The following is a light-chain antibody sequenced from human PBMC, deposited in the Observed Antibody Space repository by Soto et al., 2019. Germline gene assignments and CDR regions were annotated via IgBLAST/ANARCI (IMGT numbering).Light chain of an antibody. Sequence: VMTQSPATLSVSPGERATLSCRASQSVSSNLAWYQQKPGQAPRLLVYGAYNRATGIPARFSGSGSGTEFALTISSLQSEDFAVYYCQQYHQWPLSFGGGTKVEIK. CDR1: QSVSSN. V-gene: IGKV3-15*01. J-gene: IGKJ4*01. CDR3: QQYHQWPLS. CDR2: GAY.